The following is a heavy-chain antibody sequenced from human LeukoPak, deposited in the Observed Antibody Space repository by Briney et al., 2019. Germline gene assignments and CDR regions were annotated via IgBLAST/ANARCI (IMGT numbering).Heavy chain of an antibody. CDR3: ARQRISSAVFDH. CDR1: GGSISSYY. Sequence: PSETLSLTCIVSGGSISSYYWSWIRQPPGKGLEWIGYIYCSGSTNYNPSLKSRVTISVDTSKNQFSLKLSSVTAADTAVYHCARQRISSAVFDHWGQGTLVTVSS. D-gene: IGHD6-19*01. J-gene: IGHJ4*02. CDR2: IYCSGST. V-gene: IGHV4-59*08.